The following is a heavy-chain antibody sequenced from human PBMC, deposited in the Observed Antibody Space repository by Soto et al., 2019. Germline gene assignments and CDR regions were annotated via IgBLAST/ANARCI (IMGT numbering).Heavy chain of an antibody. CDR3: VCGGVGGRVDP. CDR1: FFTFGASY. CDR2: ISPGSRYP. V-gene: IGHV3-11*06. D-gene: IGHD3-3*01. Sequence: GGSLRVSCSGAFFTFGASYRSCLSQPPGKGLEWLSYISPGSRYPAYADSVKGRFTISRDNAKRSLYLQMMSLTAEDTAIYYCVCGGVGGRVDPWG. J-gene: IGHJ5*02.